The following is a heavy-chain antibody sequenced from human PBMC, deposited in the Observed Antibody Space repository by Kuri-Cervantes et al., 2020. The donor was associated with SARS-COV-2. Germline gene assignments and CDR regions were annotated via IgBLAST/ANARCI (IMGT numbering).Heavy chain of an antibody. D-gene: IGHD4-17*01. V-gene: IGHV4-34*01. CDR3: ARHGPRVTTPFYYYGMDV. Sequence: ESLKISCAVYGGSFSGYYWSWIRQPPGKGLEWIGEINHSGSTNYNPSLKSRVTISVDTSKNQFSLKLSSVTAADTAVYYCARHGPRVTTPFYYYGMDVWGQGTTVTVSS. J-gene: IGHJ6*02. CDR1: GGSFSGYY. CDR2: INHSGST.